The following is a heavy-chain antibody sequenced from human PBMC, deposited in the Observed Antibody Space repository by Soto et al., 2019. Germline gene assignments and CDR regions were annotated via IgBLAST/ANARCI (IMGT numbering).Heavy chain of an antibody. J-gene: IGHJ4*02. Sequence: PRLSCAASGFTFSSYGMHWVRQAPGKGLEWVAVISYDGSNKYYADSVKGRFTISRDNSKNTLYLQMNSLRAEDTAVYYCAKDLRTDYSNYDYWGQGTLVTVSS. D-gene: IGHD4-4*01. CDR3: AKDLRTDYSNYDY. CDR2: ISYDGSNK. CDR1: GFTFSSYG. V-gene: IGHV3-30*18.